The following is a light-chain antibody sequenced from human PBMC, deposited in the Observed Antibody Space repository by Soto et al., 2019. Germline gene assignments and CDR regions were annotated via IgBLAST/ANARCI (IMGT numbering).Light chain of an antibody. V-gene: IGLV8-61*01. CDR2: NTN. CDR1: SGPVFTSSY. J-gene: IGLJ3*02. CDR3: LLYLGGGIWV. Sequence: QTVVTQEPSFSVSPGGTVTLTCGLSSGPVFTSSYPNWYQQTPGQAPRTLIFNTNTRSSGVPDRFSGSILGDKAALTITGAQGDDDSYYYCLLYLGGGIWVFGGGTQLTVL.